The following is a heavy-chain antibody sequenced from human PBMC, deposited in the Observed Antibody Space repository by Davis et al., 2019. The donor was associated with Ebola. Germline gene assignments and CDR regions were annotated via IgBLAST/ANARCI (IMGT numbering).Heavy chain of an antibody. CDR1: GGGFSDYT. CDR2: ILPALNIV. CDR3: AREQIGEIDY. Sequence: SVKVSCKASGGGFSDYTISWVRQAPGQGLEWMGRILPALNIVTYAQKFQDRPTITADRSTNTAYMDLSSLKSEDTATYFCAREQIGEIDYWGQGTLVTVSS. J-gene: IGHJ4*02. D-gene: IGHD3-22*01. V-gene: IGHV1-69*04.